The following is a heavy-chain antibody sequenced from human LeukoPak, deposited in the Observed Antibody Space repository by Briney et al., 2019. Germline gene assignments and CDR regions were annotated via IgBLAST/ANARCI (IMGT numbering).Heavy chain of an antibody. CDR3: AKTPVRRFPLYFDY. J-gene: IGHJ4*02. V-gene: IGHV3-23*01. CDR1: GFTFSNYA. CDR2: ISGSGDNT. Sequence: GGSLRLSCAASGFTFSNYAMSWVRQAPGKGLEWVSAISGSGDNTYYADPVKGRFTVSRDNSKNTLYVQMKSLRAEDTAVYYCAKTPVRRFPLYFDYWGQGTLVTVSS. D-gene: IGHD3-3*01.